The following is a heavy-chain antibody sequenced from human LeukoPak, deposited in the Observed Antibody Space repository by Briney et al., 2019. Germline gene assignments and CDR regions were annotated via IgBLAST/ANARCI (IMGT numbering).Heavy chain of an antibody. Sequence: GGPLRLSCAASGFTFSSYAMSWVRQAPGKGLEWVSAISGSGGSTYYADSVKGRFTISRDNSKNTLYLQMNSLRAEDTAVYYCAKDGYDYVWGSDEFLFDYWGQGTLVTVSS. V-gene: IGHV3-23*01. CDR2: ISGSGGST. CDR1: GFTFSSYA. CDR3: AKDGYDYVWGSDEFLFDY. J-gene: IGHJ4*02. D-gene: IGHD3-16*01.